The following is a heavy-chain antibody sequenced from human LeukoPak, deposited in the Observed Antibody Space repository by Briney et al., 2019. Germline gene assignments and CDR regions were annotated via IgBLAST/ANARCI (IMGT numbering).Heavy chain of an antibody. CDR1: GFTITNTY. CDR3: ARDKVDQVGAVVHYFYY. J-gene: IGHJ4*02. D-gene: IGHD6-19*01. CDR2: IYSGGTT. V-gene: IGHV3-66*01. Sequence: GGSLRLTCAASGFTITNTYMTCGRQAPGKGLEWVSVIYSGGTTYYADSVKGRFTISRDNSKNTIYLQMNSMRGEDTAMYYCARDKVDQVGAVVHYFYYWGQGTLVTVSS.